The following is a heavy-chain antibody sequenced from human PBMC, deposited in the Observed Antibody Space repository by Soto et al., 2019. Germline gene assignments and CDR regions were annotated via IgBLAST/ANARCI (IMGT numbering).Heavy chain of an antibody. CDR1: GFTFSDYY. J-gene: IGHJ4*02. V-gene: IGHV3-11*01. D-gene: IGHD1-7*01. CDR3: AREASDWNYCCDY. CDR2: ISSSGTTI. Sequence: QVQLVESGGGLVKPGGSLRLSCAASGFTFSDYYMSWIRQAPGKGLEWVSYISSSGTTIFYPDSLRGRFNISRDNAKKSLYLQMNSLSGEDTAVYYCAREASDWNYCCDYWGKGTLVTVSS.